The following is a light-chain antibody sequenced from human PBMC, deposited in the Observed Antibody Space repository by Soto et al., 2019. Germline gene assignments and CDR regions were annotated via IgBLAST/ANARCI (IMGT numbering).Light chain of an antibody. CDR1: QSVSSY. Sequence: EIVLTQSPATLSLSPGERDTLSCRASQSVSSYLAWYQRKPGQAPRLLIYDASNRATGIPARFSGSGSGTDLTLTISSLEPEEFAVYYCQQRSNWLFTFGPGTKVDIK. J-gene: IGKJ3*01. V-gene: IGKV3-11*01. CDR2: DAS. CDR3: QQRSNWLFT.